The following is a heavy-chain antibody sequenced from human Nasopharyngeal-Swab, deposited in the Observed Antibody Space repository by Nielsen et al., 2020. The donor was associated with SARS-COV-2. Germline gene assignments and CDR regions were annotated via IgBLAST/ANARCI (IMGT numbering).Heavy chain of an antibody. D-gene: IGHD2-15*01. V-gene: IGHV3-9*01. J-gene: IGHJ6*02. Sequence: WIRQPPGKGLEWVSGISWNSGSIGYADSVKGRFTISRDNAKNSLYLQMNSLRAEDTALYYCAKVVAAHYYCYGMDVWGQGTTVTVPS. CDR3: AKVVAAHYYCYGMDV. CDR2: ISWNSGSI.